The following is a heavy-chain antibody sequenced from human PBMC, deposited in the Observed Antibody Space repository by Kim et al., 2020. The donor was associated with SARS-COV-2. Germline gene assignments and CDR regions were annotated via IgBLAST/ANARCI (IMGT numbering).Heavy chain of an antibody. J-gene: IGHJ4*02. CDR3: AREVLDYYDSCVGVDY. Sequence: SETLSLTCTVSGGSISSSSYYWGWIRQPPGKGLEWIGRIYYSGSTYYNPSLKSRVTISVDTSKNQFSLKLTSVTAADTAVYYCAREVLDYYDSCVGVDYWGERPLGTVSS. V-gene: IGHV4-39*07. CDR1: GGSISSSSYY. D-gene: IGHD3-22*01. CDR2: IYYSGST.